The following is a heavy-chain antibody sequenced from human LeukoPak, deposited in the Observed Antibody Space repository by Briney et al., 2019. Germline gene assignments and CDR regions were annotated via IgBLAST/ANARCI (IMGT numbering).Heavy chain of an antibody. D-gene: IGHD2-15*01. CDR3: AKGVDYYYYYGMDV. Sequence: PGGSLRLSCAASGFTFSDYYMSWIRQAPGKGLEWVSYISSSGSTIYYADSVKGRFTISRDNAKNSLYLQMNSLRAEDTAVYYCAKGVDYYYYYGMDVWGQGSTVTVSS. CDR2: ISSSGSTI. CDR1: GFTFSDYY. J-gene: IGHJ6*02. V-gene: IGHV3-11*01.